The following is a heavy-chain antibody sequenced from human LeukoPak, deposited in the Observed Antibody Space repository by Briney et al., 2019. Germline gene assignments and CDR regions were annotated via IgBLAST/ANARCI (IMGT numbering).Heavy chain of an antibody. J-gene: IGHJ3*02. D-gene: IGHD1-26*01. CDR1: GFTFTGYY. Sequence: GGSLRLSCAASGFTFTGYYMHWVRQAPGQGLEWMGWINPNSGGTNYAQKFQGWVTMTRDTSISTAYMELSSVSAADTAVYYCARDRRVGAANSAFDIWGQGTMVTVSS. CDR2: INPNSGGT. CDR3: ARDRRVGAANSAFDI. V-gene: IGHV1-2*04.